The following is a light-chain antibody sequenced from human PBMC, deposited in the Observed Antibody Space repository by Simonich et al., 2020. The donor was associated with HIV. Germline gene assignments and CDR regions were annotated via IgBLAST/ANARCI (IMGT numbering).Light chain of an antibody. CDR3: QQRINWPPGYT. CDR1: QRVRNY. V-gene: IGKV3-11*01. CDR2: DAS. Sequence: EIVMTQSPATLSVSPGERATLSCRARQRVRNYLAWYQQKPGQAPRLLIYDASNRATGIPARVSGSGSGTDVTLTNSSLEPEDFAVYYCQQRINWPPGYTFGQGTKLEIK. J-gene: IGKJ2*01.